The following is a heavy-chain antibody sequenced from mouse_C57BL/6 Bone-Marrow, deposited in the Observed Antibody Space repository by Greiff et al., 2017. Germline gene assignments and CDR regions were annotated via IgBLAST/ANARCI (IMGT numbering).Heavy chain of an antibody. CDR2: ISNGGGST. J-gene: IGHJ2*01. CDR1: GFTFSDYY. D-gene: IGHD1-3*01. CDR3: ARQGEYNYTCDY. V-gene: IGHV5-12*01. Sequence: EVKVVESGGGLVQPGGSLKLSCAASGFTFSDYYMYWVRQTPEKRLEWVAYISNGGGSTYYPDTVKGRFTIARDNAKNTLYLQMSRLKSEDTAMYYCARQGEYNYTCDYWGQGTTLTLSS.